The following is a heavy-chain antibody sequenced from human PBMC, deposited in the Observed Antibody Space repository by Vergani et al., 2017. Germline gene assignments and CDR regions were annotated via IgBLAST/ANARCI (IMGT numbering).Heavy chain of an antibody. J-gene: IGHJ4*02. V-gene: IGHV1-69*06. Sequence: QVQLVQSGAEVKKPGSSAKVSCKASGGTFSSYAISWVRQAPGQGLEWMGGIIPIFGTANYAQKFQGRVTITADKSTSTAYMELSSLRSEDTAVYYCAREGYCSGGSCYDSHRLDYWGQGTLVTVSS. CDR1: GGTFSSYA. CDR2: IIPIFGTA. CDR3: AREGYCSGGSCYDSHRLDY. D-gene: IGHD2-15*01.